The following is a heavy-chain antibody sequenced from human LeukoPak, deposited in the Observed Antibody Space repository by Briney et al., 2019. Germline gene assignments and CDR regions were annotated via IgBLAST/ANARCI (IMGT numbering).Heavy chain of an antibody. CDR2: IWYDGSNK. CDR1: GFTFRNFG. D-gene: IGHD3-9*01. CDR3: ARDLRSSRYDY. Sequence: GGSLTLSCAASGFTFRNFGMHWVRLAPGKGLEWVAVIWYDGSNKYYADSVKGRFTISRENSKNTLYLQINSLRVEDTAVYYCARDLRSSRYDYWGQGTPVIVSS. V-gene: IGHV3-33*01. J-gene: IGHJ4*02.